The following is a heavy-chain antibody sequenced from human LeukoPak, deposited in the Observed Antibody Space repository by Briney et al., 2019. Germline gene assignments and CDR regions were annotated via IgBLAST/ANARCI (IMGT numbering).Heavy chain of an antibody. J-gene: IGHJ3*02. CDR2: IYPGDSDT. V-gene: IGHV5-51*01. D-gene: IGHD2-2*02. CDR1: GYSFTSYW. Sequence: GESLKISCKGSGYSFTSYWIGWVRQLPGKGLEWMGIIYPGDSDTRYSPSFQGQVTISADKSISTAYLQWSSLKASDTAMYYCAVWKGYCSSTSCYTGRAFDIWGQGTMVTVSS. CDR3: AVWKGYCSSTSCYTGRAFDI.